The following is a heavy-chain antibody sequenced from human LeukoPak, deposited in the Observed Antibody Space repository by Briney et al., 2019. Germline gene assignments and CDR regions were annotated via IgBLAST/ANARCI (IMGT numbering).Heavy chain of an antibody. Sequence: SETLSLTCAVYGGSLSGYYWSGIRQPPGKGLEWIGYIYYSGSTNYNPSLKSRVTISVDTSKNLFSLNLSSVTAADTAVYYCARDANPSGDYVYHYWGQGALVTVSS. CDR2: IYYSGST. J-gene: IGHJ4*02. V-gene: IGHV4-59*01. CDR3: ARDANPSGDYVYHY. CDR1: GGSLSGYY. D-gene: IGHD4-17*01.